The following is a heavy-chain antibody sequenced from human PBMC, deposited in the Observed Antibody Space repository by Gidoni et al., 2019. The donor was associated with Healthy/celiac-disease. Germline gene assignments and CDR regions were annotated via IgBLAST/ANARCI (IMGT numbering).Heavy chain of an antibody. V-gene: IGHV3-30*18. D-gene: IGHD2-2*01. J-gene: IGHJ4*02. Sequence: VQLVESGVGVVLPGTCPRTSCSVSGVTFSSYGMHWFRQAPGKGLEWVAVIAYDGSNKYYADTVKGRFTISRDNSKNTLYLQMNSLRAEDTAVYYCAKNQLLFFDYWGQGTLVTVSS. CDR1: GVTFSSYG. CDR3: AKNQLLFFDY. CDR2: IAYDGSNK.